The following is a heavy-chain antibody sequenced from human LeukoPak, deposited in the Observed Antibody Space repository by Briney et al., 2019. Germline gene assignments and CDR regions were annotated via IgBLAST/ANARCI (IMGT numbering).Heavy chain of an antibody. Sequence: PSETLSLTCAVSGYSISSGYYWGWIRQPPGKGLEWIGSIYRSGSTYYNPSLKSRVTISVDTSKNQFSLKLSSVTAADTAVYYCARSSIAARPAYFDYWGQGTLVTVSS. CDR1: GYSISSGYY. CDR2: IYRSGST. CDR3: ARSSIAARPAYFDY. D-gene: IGHD6-6*01. J-gene: IGHJ4*02. V-gene: IGHV4-38-2*01.